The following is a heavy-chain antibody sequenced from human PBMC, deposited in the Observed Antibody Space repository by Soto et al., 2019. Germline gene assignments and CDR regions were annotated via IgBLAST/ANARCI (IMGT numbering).Heavy chain of an antibody. CDR2: IRQDGSEK. Sequence: GGSLRLSCAASGLTFSSYYMSWVRQAPGKGLEWVANIRQDGSEKYYVDSVKGRFTISRDNAKNSLYLQMNSLRAEDTAVYYCARDPYGDYWFDPWGQGILVTVSS. D-gene: IGHD4-17*01. J-gene: IGHJ5*02. CDR3: ARDPYGDYWFDP. V-gene: IGHV3-7*01. CDR1: GLTFSSYY.